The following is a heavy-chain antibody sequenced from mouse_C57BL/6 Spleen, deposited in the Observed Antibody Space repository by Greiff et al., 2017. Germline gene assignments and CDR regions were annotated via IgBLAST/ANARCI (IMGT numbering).Heavy chain of an antibody. V-gene: IGHV1-22*01. CDR2: INPNNGGT. CDR3: ARRGYGSSYGFAY. D-gene: IGHD1-1*01. J-gene: IGHJ3*01. CDR1: GYTFTDYN. Sequence: VQLKESGPELVKPGASVKMSCKASGYTFTDYNMHWVKQSHGKSLEWIGYINPNNGGTSYNQKFKGKATLTVNKSSSTAYMELRSLTSEDSAVYYCARRGYGSSYGFAYWGQGTLVTVSA.